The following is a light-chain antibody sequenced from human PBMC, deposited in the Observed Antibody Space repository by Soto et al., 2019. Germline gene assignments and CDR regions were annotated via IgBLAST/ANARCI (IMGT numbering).Light chain of an antibody. J-gene: IGKJ4*01. Sequence: EIVFTQSPGTLSLSPGERATLSCRASQSVSSSYLAWYQQKPGQAPRLLIYGASSRATGIPDRFSGSGSGTDFTLTISRXEPEDFAVYSCQQYGSSPLTFGGGTKVDTK. CDR3: QQYGSSPLT. CDR1: QSVSSSY. CDR2: GAS. V-gene: IGKV3-20*01.